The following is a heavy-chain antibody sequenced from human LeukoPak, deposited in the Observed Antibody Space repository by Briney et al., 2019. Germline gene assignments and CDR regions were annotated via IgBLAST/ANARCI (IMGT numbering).Heavy chain of an antibody. CDR3: ARIEDVTRGYNHAYYFDY. CDR1: GGSISDYY. D-gene: IGHD5-18*01. CDR2: IFHNGNT. J-gene: IGHJ4*02. V-gene: IGHV4-59*04. Sequence: SETLSLTCTVSGGSISDYYWGWIRQPPGKGREWIGNIFHNGNTYYNPSLKSRVTMSIDTSKKQFSLKLRTATAADTAVYYCARIEDVTRGYNHAYYFDYWGQGTRVSVSS.